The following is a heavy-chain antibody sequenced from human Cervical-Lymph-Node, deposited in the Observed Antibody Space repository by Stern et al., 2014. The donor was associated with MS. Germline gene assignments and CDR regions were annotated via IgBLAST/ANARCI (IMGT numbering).Heavy chain of an antibody. V-gene: IGHV3-66*01. D-gene: IGHD3-10*02. CDR2: LYTGGTT. CDR1: GVDITINY. CDR3: ARDVRGVIRFDA. Sequence: EVQLLESGGGLVQPGGSLRLSCAASGVDITINYMSWVRQAPGKGLEWVSVLYTGGTTFYADSVKGRFTISRDDSKNTVYLQMTSLSAEDTGVYYCARDVRGVIRFDAWGQGTLVTVSS. J-gene: IGHJ4*02.